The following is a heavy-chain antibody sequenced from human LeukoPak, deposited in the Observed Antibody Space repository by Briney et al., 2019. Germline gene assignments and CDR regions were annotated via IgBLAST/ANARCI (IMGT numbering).Heavy chain of an antibody. D-gene: IGHD2-2*01. Sequence: GESLKISCKNSENSFTTHWIGWVRQVPGKGLEWMAIIYPGDSNIQYSPAFQGQVTISADKSINTAYLQWSSLKASDTAMYYCARRADCSSTSCYELMGASDIWGQGTMVTVSS. CDR2: IYPGDSNI. V-gene: IGHV5-51*01. CDR3: ARRADCSSTSCYELMGASDI. CDR1: ENSFTTHW. J-gene: IGHJ3*02.